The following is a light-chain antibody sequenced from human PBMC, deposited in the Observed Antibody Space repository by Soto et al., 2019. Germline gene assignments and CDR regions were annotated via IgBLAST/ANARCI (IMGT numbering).Light chain of an antibody. J-gene: IGLJ1*01. V-gene: IGLV2-8*01. CDR3: SSYAGSLYV. CDR1: SSDVGAYNY. Sequence: QSVLTQSPSASGSPGQSVTISCTGTSSDVGAYNYVSWYQQHPGKAPKLMIYEVSKRPSGVPDRFSGSKSGDTASLTVSGLQAEDEADYYCSSYAGSLYVFGTGTKLTVL. CDR2: EVS.